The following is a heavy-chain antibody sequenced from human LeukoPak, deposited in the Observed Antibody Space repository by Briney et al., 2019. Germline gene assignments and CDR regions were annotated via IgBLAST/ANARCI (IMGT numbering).Heavy chain of an antibody. J-gene: IGHJ4*02. CDR1: GFCFTTYW. D-gene: IGHD5-12*01. CDR3: ARGIGSGYDY. Sequence: GESLQISCKGSGFCFTTYWIDWVRQMPGKGLEWMGTIYPGDSDTTYSPSFQGLVTISADKSISTAYLQWSSLKASDTAMFYCARGIGSGYDYWGQGTLVTVSS. CDR2: IYPGDSDT. V-gene: IGHV5-51*01.